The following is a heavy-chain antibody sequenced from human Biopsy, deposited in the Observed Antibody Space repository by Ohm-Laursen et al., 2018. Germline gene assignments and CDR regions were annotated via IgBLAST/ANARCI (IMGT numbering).Heavy chain of an antibody. CDR1: GYTFTDYS. CDR2: VNPNSGAT. CDR3: ARDRMVTIITLVRADTFDI. D-gene: IGHD3-10*01. V-gene: IGHV1-2*02. J-gene: IGHJ3*02. Sequence: ASVKVSCKASGYTFTDYSLHWARQAPGQGLEWMGWVNPNSGATNYAQKFQGRVTMTSETSISTAYIELRRLISDDTAVYFCARDRMVTIITLVRADTFDIWGQGTLVSVSS.